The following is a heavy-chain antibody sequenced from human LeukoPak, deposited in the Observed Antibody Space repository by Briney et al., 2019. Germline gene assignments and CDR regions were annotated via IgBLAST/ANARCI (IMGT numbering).Heavy chain of an antibody. J-gene: IGHJ4*02. CDR1: GYTFTGYY. D-gene: IGHD5-18*01. CDR2: INPNSGGT. V-gene: IGHV1-2*02. Sequence: ASVKVSCKASGYTFTGYYMHWVRQAPGQGLEWMRWINPNSGGTNYAQKFQGRVTMTRDTSISTAYMELSSLRSDDTAVYYCATLRGYSFSWGQGTLVSVSS. CDR3: ATLRGYSFS.